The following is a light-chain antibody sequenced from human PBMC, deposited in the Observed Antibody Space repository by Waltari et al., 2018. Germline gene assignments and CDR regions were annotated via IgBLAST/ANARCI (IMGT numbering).Light chain of an antibody. J-gene: IGLJ2*01. V-gene: IGLV2-8*01. CDR2: EVN. CDR3: SSYAGSNNLV. CDR1: SSDVGFYNY. Sequence: QSALTQPPSASGSPGQSVTISCTGTSSDVGFYNYVSWYQQHPGNAPKLMSYEVNTRPSGVPDRFYGSKSGNTASLTVSGLQAEDEGDYYCSSYAGSNNLVFGGGTKLTVL.